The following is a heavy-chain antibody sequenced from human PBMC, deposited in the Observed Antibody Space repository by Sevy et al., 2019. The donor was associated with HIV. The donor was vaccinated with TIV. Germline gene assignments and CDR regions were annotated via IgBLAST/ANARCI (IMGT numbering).Heavy chain of an antibody. CDR3: ARDRDITFGGGDAFDV. Sequence: ASVKVSCKASGGTIDTYSISWLRQAPGQGLEWMGGTTPFLRTVNYAQKFQGRLSIDADGFTSTAYMELSRLTFDDSAVYYCARDRDITFGGGDAFDVWGQGTVVTVSS. CDR1: GGTIDTYS. D-gene: IGHD3-16*01. CDR2: TTPFLRTV. J-gene: IGHJ3*01. V-gene: IGHV1-69*13.